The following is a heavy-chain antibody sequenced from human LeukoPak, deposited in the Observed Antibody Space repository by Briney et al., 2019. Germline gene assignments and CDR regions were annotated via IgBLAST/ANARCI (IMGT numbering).Heavy chain of an antibody. CDR2: ISHDGGTK. V-gene: IGHV3-30*04. J-gene: IGHJ4*02. CDR1: GFTFSNYP. D-gene: IGHD2-8*01. CDR3: AKVSGYCTNGVCFSYY. Sequence: PGGSLRLSCAASGFTFSNYPLHWVRQAPGKGLEWVTVISHDGGTKYYADSVKGRFTISRDDSKNTLYLQMNSLRAEDTAVYYCAKVSGYCTNGVCFSYYWGQGTLVTVSS.